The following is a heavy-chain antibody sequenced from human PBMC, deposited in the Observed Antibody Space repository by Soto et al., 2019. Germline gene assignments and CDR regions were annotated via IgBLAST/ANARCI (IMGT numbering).Heavy chain of an antibody. Sequence: PSETLSLTCAVSGGFIISDNWWSCVRQPPGKGLEWIGEIYHSGSTNYNPSLKSRVTISVDKSRNQMSLKLISVTAADTAVYYCARGLFGGSHGPVGYWGQGTLVTVS. J-gene: IGHJ4*02. V-gene: IGHV4-4*02. CDR1: GGFIISDNW. CDR3: ARGLFGGSHGPVGY. CDR2: IYHSGST. D-gene: IGHD1-26*01.